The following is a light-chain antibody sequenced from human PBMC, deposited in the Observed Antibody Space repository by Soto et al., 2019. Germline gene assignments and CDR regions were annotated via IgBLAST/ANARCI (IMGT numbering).Light chain of an antibody. CDR1: QSISGY. V-gene: IGKV3-20*01. Sequence: EIVLTQSPATLSLSPGERATLSCMASQSISGYLGWYQQKPGQAPRLLIYGASSRATGIPDRFSGSGSGTDFTLTISRLEPEDFAVYYCQQYGSSPWTFGQGTKVDIK. CDR2: GAS. J-gene: IGKJ1*01. CDR3: QQYGSSPWT.